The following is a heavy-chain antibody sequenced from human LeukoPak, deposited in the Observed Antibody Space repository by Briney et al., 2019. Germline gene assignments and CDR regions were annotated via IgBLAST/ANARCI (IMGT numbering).Heavy chain of an antibody. V-gene: IGHV4-34*01. CDR2: INRSGST. D-gene: IGHD2-15*01. J-gene: IGHJ4*02. Sequence: SETLSLTCAVYGGSFSGYYWSWIRQPPGKGLEWIGEINRSGSTNYNPSLKSRVTISVDTSKNQFSLKLSSVTAADTAVYYCAREYCSGGSCYAHFDYWGQGTLVTVSS. CDR3: AREYCSGGSCYAHFDY. CDR1: GGSFSGYY.